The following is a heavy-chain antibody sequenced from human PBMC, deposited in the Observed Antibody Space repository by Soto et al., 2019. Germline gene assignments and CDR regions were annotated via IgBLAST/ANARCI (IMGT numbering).Heavy chain of an antibody. D-gene: IGHD4-4*01. Sequence: GGSLRLSCAASGFTFSSYAMSWVRQAPGKGLEWVSAISGSGGSTYYADSVKGRFTISRDNSKNTLYLQMNSLRAEDTAVYYCAKVLDYSNYYYGMDVWGQGTTVTVSS. J-gene: IGHJ6*02. CDR3: AKVLDYSNYYYGMDV. CDR1: GFTFSSYA. CDR2: ISGSGGST. V-gene: IGHV3-23*01.